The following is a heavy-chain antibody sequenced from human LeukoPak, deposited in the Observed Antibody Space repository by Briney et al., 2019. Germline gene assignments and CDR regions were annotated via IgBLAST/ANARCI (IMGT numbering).Heavy chain of an antibody. Sequence: SETLSLTCTVSGGSISSYYWSWIRQPPGKGLEWIGEINHSGSTNYNPSLKSRVTISVDTSKNQFSLKLSSVTAADTAVYYCARQPRYCSSTSCYNLDYWGQGTLVTVSS. D-gene: IGHD2-2*02. CDR3: ARQPRYCSSTSCYNLDY. CDR2: INHSGST. CDR1: GGSISSYY. V-gene: IGHV4-34*01. J-gene: IGHJ4*02.